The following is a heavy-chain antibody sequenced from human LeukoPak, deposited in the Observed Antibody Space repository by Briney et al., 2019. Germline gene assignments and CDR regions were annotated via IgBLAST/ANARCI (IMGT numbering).Heavy chain of an antibody. Sequence: CKASGGTFSSYALSWVRQAPGQELEWMGGILPIFGTTNYAQKFQGRVTITTDECTSTAYMELSSLRSEDAAVYYCAREECCSSTSCYTRKVGAFDIWGQGTMVTVSS. CDR2: ILPIFGTT. CDR1: GGTFSSYA. V-gene: IGHV1-69*05. CDR3: AREECCSSTSCYTRKVGAFDI. J-gene: IGHJ3*02. D-gene: IGHD2-2*02.